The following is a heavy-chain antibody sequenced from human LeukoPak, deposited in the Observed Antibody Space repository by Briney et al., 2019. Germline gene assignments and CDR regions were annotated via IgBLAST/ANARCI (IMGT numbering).Heavy chain of an antibody. D-gene: IGHD5-24*01. CDR1: GGSISSYY. CDR2: VFSSGST. V-gene: IGHV4-59*01. J-gene: IGHJ4*02. Sequence: SETLSLTCTVSGGSISSYYWSWIRQPPGKGLEWIGYVFSSGSTTYNPSLKSRVTISVDTSKNQFFLELSSVTAADTAMYYCTRRRRDGYNFDLWGQGTLVTVSS. CDR3: TRRRRDGYNFDL.